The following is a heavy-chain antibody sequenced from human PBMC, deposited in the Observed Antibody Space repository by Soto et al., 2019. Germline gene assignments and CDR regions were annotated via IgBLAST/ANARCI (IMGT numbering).Heavy chain of an antibody. CDR2: IYYSGST. CDR1: GGSISSGDYY. CDR3: ARAKGLLTVTTSWFDP. V-gene: IGHV4-30-4*01. D-gene: IGHD4-17*01. J-gene: IGHJ5*02. Sequence: QVQLQESGPGLVKPSQTLSLTCIVSGGSISSGDYYWSWVRQPPGKGLEWIGYIYYSGSTYYNPSLQSRVTISPDTSKNQFSLRLSSVTAADTAVYYCARAKGLLTVTTSWFDPWGQGTLVTVSS.